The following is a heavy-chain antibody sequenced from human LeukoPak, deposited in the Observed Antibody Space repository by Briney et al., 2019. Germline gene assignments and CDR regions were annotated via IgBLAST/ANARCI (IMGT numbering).Heavy chain of an antibody. V-gene: IGHV4-38-2*02. CDR3: ARDSQDYIEGN. CDR1: GYSISSGYY. J-gene: IGHJ4*02. CDR2: IYHTGST. Sequence: PSETLSLTCTVSGYSISSGYYWGWIRQRPGKGLEWIGSIYHTGSTYYNPSLKRRVTFSIDTSKNHFSLKLSSVTAADTAVYYCARDSQDYIEGNWGQGTLVTVSS. D-gene: IGHD4-11*01.